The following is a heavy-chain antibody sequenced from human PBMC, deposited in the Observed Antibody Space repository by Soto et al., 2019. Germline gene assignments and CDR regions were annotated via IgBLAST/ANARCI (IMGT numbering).Heavy chain of an antibody. V-gene: IGHV1-46*01. Sequence: QVQLVQSGAEVKKPGASVKVSCKASGYTFTTYYMHWVRQAPGQGLEWMGIINPSGGSTRYAQKIQGRVTRTRDTSTSTVYMELSSLRSEDTAVYYCARDKSDAFDIWGQGTMVTVSS. CDR2: INPSGGST. J-gene: IGHJ3*02. CDR1: GYTFTTYY. CDR3: ARDKSDAFDI.